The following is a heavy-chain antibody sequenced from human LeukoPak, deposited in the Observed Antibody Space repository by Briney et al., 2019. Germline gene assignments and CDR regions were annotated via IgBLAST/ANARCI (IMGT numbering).Heavy chain of an antibody. D-gene: IGHD3-10*01. CDR1: GFTFSSYA. J-gene: IGHJ4*02. CDR3: ARESYGSGNDY. CDR2: VGGRGHNT. Sequence: PGGSLRLSCTASGFTFSSYAMSWVRQAPGKGLEWVSAVGGRGHNTYYADSVRGRFTISRDNSKNTLYLQINSLRAEDTAVYYCARESYGSGNDYWGQGTLVTVSS. V-gene: IGHV3-23*01.